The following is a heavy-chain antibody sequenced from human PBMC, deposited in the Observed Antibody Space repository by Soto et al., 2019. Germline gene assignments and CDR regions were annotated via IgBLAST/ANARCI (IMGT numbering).Heavy chain of an antibody. D-gene: IGHD3-3*01. CDR1: GYPVTAYY. CDR2: INPATGAA. Sequence: QLHLVQSGAVVKKPGASVTVSCSASGYPVTAYYMHWVRQAPGRGLEWMGGINPATGAAKYTQTCQGRVTETRDTFTRTVFMELSGLTSGDSAVFYWARGGGVGVAGSAAFDMWGQGTLVTVSS. J-gene: IGHJ3*02. V-gene: IGHV1-2*02. CDR3: ARGGGVGVAGSAAFDM.